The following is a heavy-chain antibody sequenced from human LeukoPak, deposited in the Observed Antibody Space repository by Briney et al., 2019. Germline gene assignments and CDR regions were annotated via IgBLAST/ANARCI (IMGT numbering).Heavy chain of an antibody. CDR2: IISSISYI. CDR3: ARAGIAVAGGNWFDP. CDR1: TPSLATNC. D-gene: IGHD6-19*01. V-gene: IGHV3-21*01. Sequence: GRSLTPACPPSTPSLATNCTDCVSPPPRNGLGWDSSIISSISYINYADSVKGRFTISRDNAKNSLYLQMNSLRAEDTAVYYCARAGIAVAGGNWFDPWGQGTLVTVSS. J-gene: IGHJ5*02.